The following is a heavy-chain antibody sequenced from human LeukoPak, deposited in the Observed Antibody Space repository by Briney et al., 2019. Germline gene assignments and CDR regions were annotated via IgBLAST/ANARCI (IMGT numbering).Heavy chain of an antibody. V-gene: IGHV4-30-2*01. Sequence: TLSLTCTVSGGSISSGGYYWSWIRQPPGKGLEWIGYIYHSGSTYYNPSLKSRVTISVDRSKNQFSLKLSSVTAADTAVYYCARVPMAAAGTTNWFDPWGQGTLVTVSS. CDR1: GGSISSGGYY. J-gene: IGHJ5*02. D-gene: IGHD6-13*01. CDR3: ARVPMAAAGTTNWFDP. CDR2: IYHSGST.